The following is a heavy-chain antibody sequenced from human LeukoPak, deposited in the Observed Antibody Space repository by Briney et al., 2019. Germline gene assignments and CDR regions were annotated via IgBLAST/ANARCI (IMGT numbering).Heavy chain of an antibody. CDR2: INHSGST. CDR1: GGSFSGYY. V-gene: IGHV4-34*01. Sequence: PSETLSLTCAVYGGSFSGYYWSWIRQPPGKGLEWIGEINHSGSTNYNPSLKSRVTISVDTSKNQFSLKLSSVTAADTAVYYCARRTSVLGMDVWGQGTTVTVSS. J-gene: IGHJ6*02. D-gene: IGHD2-2*01. CDR3: ARRTSVLGMDV.